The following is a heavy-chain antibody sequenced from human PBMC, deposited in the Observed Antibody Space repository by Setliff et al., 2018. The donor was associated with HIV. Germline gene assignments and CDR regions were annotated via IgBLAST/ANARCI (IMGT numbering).Heavy chain of an antibody. CDR1: DGPINNYW. Sequence: SETLSLTCTVSDGPINNYWWNWIRQSPGKGLEWIGFGHHSGTFSYNPSLNSRFTISIDTSKNQFSLKATSVTAEDTAVYYCAIWGEPAPRGFDIWGQGTMVTVSS. CDR3: AIWGEPAPRGFDI. D-gene: IGHD3-16*01. V-gene: IGHV4-4*08. CDR2: GHHSGTF. J-gene: IGHJ3*02.